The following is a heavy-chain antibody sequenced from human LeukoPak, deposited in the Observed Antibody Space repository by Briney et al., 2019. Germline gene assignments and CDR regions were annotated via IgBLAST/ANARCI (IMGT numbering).Heavy chain of an antibody. V-gene: IGHV1-18*01. J-gene: IGHJ4*02. CDR2: ISAYNGNT. D-gene: IGHD4-23*01. Sequence: GASVKVSCKASGGTFSSYAISWVRQAPGQGLEWMGWISAYNGNTNYAQKLQGRVTMTTDTSTSTAYMELRSLRSDDTAVYYCARDIYGGNSLVDYWGQGTLVTVSS. CDR3: ARDIYGGNSLVDY. CDR1: GGTFSSYA.